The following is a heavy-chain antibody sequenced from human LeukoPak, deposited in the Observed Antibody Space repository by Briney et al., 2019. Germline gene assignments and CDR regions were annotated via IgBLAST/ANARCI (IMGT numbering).Heavy chain of an antibody. V-gene: IGHV1-2*02. CDR2: INPNSGDT. CDR1: GYTFTAYY. CDR3: ARGPTLGLDI. J-gene: IGHJ3*02. Sequence: ASVKVSCKASGYTFTAYYIHWVRQAPGQGLEWMGWINPNSGDTSLPQRFHGRVTMTRDTSIITAYMELSSLTSDDTGMYYCARGPTLGLDIWGQGTMVTVSS.